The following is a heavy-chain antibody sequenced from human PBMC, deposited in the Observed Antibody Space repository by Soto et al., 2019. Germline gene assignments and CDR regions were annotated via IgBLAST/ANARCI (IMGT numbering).Heavy chain of an antibody. CDR1: GGSRSNYY. Sequence: PSETLSLTCTVSGGSRSNYYCNWTRQPAGKGLEWIGRIDTSGSTNYNPSLKSRVTMSVDTSKQEFSLGLCSVTAAGAALYYCAGGGQDFWCGPFDYWGRGGLVTGSS. CDR3: AGGGQDFWCGPFDY. J-gene: IGHJ4*02. V-gene: IGHV4-4*07. D-gene: IGHD3-3*01. CDR2: IDTSGST.